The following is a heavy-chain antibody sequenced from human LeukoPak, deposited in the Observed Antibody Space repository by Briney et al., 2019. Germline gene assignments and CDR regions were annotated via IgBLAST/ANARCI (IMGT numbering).Heavy chain of an antibody. V-gene: IGHV3-23*01. CDR1: GFTFAKFA. CDR2: ISGSGIVT. J-gene: IGHJ6*03. D-gene: IGHD3-3*02. CDR3: TKTKHIYGPSGYFYTLDV. Sequence: PGGSLTLSCAVSGFTFAKFAMSWVRQAPGKGLEWVSTISGSGIVTYYADSEKRLFTISRAYSKNTLYLQMNSLRAEDTAVFYSTKTKHIYGPSGYFYTLDVWGKGTTVSVSS.